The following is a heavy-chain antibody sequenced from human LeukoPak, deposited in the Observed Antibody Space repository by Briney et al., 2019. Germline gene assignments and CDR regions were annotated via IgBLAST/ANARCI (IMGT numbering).Heavy chain of an antibody. CDR3: ARGHYYDSWPDAFDI. Sequence: QPGGSLRLSCSASGFTFSRFSMNWVRQAPGKGLEWVSYISSSSSTIYYADSVKGRFTISRDNAKNSLYLQMNSLRAEDTAVYYCARGHYYDSWPDAFDIWGQGTMVTVSS. CDR1: GFTFSRFS. CDR2: ISSSSSTI. D-gene: IGHD3-22*01. V-gene: IGHV3-48*01. J-gene: IGHJ3*02.